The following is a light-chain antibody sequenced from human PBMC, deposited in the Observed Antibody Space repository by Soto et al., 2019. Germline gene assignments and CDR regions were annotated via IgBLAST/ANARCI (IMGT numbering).Light chain of an antibody. CDR2: DVS. CDR1: SSDVGGYNY. J-gene: IGLJ1*01. CDR3: CSYADSSYV. Sequence: QSALTQPRSVSGYPAQSVTISCTGTSSDVGGYNYVSWYQQYPAKAPKLMIYDVSQRPSGVPDRFSGSKSGNTASLTISGLQAEDEADYYCCSYADSSYVFGTGTKVTV. V-gene: IGLV2-11*01.